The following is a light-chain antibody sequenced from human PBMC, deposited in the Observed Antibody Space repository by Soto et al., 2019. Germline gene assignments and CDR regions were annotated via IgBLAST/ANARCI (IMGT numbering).Light chain of an antibody. V-gene: IGLV1-40*01. J-gene: IGLJ3*02. CDR3: QSYDSSLSGWG. Sequence: QSVLTQPPSVSGAPGQRVTISCTGRSSNIGAGYDVHWYQQLPGTAPKLLIYGNINRPSGVPDRFSGSKSGTSASLAITGLQAEDEADYYCQSYDSSLSGWGFGGGTKLTVL. CDR2: GNI. CDR1: SSNIGAGYD.